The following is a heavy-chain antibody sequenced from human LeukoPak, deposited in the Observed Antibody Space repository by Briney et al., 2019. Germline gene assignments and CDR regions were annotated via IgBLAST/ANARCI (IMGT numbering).Heavy chain of an antibody. CDR1: GFTFSSYS. CDR3: ARDGAYCGGDCYSDWYFDL. V-gene: IGHV3-21*01. D-gene: IGHD2-21*02. J-gene: IGHJ2*01. Sequence: GGSLRLSCAAAGFTFSSYSMNWVRQAPGKGQGLVSSISSSSSYIYYADSVKGRFTISRDNAKNSLYLQMNSLRAEDTAVYYCARDGAYCGGDCYSDWYFDLWGRGTLVTVSS. CDR2: ISSSSSYI.